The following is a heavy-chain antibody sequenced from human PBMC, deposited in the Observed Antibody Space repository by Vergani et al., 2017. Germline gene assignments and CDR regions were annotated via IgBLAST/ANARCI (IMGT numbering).Heavy chain of an antibody. CDR3: AREYYDFWSGYSNWFDP. CDR1: GFTFSSYG. CDR2: IWYDGSNK. D-gene: IGHD3-3*01. J-gene: IGHJ5*02. V-gene: IGHV3-33*01. Sequence: QVQLVESGGGVVQPGRSLRLSCAASGFTFSSYGMHWVRQAPGKGLEWVAVIWYDGSNKYYADSVKGRFTISRDNSKNTLYLQMNSLGAEDTAVYYCAREYYDFWSGYSNWFDPWGQGTLVTVSS.